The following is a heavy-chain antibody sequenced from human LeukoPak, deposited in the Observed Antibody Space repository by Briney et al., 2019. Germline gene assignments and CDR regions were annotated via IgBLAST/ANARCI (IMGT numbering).Heavy chain of an antibody. V-gene: IGHV4-30-2*01. CDR1: GGSISSGGYY. CDR2: IYHSGST. J-gene: IGHJ3*02. CDR3: ARVVSPAAINAFDI. D-gene: IGHD2-2*02. Sequence: PSETLSLTCTVSGGSISSGGYYWSWIRQPPGKGLEWIGYIYHSGSTYYNPSLKSRVTISVDRSKNQFSLKLSSVTAADTAVYYCARVVSPAAINAFDIWGQGTMVTVSS.